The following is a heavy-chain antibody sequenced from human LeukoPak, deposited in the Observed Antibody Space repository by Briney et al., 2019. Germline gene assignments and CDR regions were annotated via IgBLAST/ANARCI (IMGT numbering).Heavy chain of an antibody. CDR3: AKGPLYYYESTGRIDF. J-gene: IGHJ4*02. D-gene: IGHD3-22*01. CDR2: ISWNSGSI. V-gene: IGHV3-9*01. CDR1: GFPFDDYA. Sequence: GRSLRLSCAASGFPFDDYAMHWVRQAPGKGLEWVSGISWNSGSIGYADSVKGRFTISRDNAKNSLYPQMNSLRAEDTALYYCAKGPLYYYESTGRIDFWGQGTLVTVSS.